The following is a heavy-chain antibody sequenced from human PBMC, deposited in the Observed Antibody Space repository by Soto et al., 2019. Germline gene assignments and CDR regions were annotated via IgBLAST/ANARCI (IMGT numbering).Heavy chain of an antibody. D-gene: IGHD4-4*01. J-gene: IGHJ6*03. V-gene: IGHV4-34*01. CDR2: INHSGST. CDR3: AIPTVGDYMDV. Sequence: PSDTLSLTCAVYGGSFYVYYWSWIRQPTGKGLEWIGEINHSGSTNYNPSLKSRVTISVDTSKNQFSLKLSSVTAADTAVYYCAIPTVGDYMDVWGKGTTVTVSS. CDR1: GGSFYVYY.